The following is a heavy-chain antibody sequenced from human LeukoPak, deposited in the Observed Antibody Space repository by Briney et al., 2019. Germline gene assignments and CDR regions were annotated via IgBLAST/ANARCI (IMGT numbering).Heavy chain of an antibody. D-gene: IGHD6-6*01. V-gene: IGHV1-69*04. CDR3: ARGSSSYYYYGMDV. Sequence: SVKVSCKASGGTFSSYAISWVRQAPGQGLEWMGRIIPILGIANYAQKFQGRVTITADKSTSTAYMELSSLRSEDTAVYYCARGSSSYYYYGMDVWGQGTTVTVSS. J-gene: IGHJ6*02. CDR2: IIPILGIA. CDR1: GGTFSSYA.